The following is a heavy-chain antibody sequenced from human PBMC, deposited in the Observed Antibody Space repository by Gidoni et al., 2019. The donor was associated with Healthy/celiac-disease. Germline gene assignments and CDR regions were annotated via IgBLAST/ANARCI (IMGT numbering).Heavy chain of an antibody. CDR2: INPSGGST. V-gene: IGHV1-46*01. CDR1: GYTFTSYC. Sequence: QVQLVQSGAEVKKPGASVKVSCKASGYTFTSYCMHWVRQAPGQGLEWMGIINPSGGSTSYAQKFQGRVTMTRDTSTSTVYMELSSLRSEDTAVYYCARDRSSGWSFDYWGQGTLVTVSS. J-gene: IGHJ4*02. CDR3: ARDRSSGWSFDY. D-gene: IGHD6-19*01.